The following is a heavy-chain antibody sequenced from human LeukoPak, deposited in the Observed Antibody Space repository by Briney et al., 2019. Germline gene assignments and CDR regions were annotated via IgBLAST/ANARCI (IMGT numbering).Heavy chain of an antibody. CDR2: ISYDGSNK. V-gene: IGHV3-30*03. Sequence: GGSLRLSCAASGFTFSTYGVHWVRQAPGKGLEWVAVISYDGSNKYYADSVKGRFTISRDNSKNTLYLQMNSPRAEDTAVYYCARGAVYGANDYWGQGTLVTVSS. J-gene: IGHJ4*02. CDR1: GFTFSTYG. D-gene: IGHD1-26*01. CDR3: ARGAVYGANDY.